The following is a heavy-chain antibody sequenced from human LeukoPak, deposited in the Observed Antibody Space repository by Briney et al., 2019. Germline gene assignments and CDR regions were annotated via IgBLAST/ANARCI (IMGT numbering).Heavy chain of an antibody. D-gene: IGHD3-22*01. CDR2: ISGSGGST. V-gene: IGHV3-23*01. CDR3: AKDWRNSGYYYDGPLFDY. CDR1: GFTFSSYA. Sequence: GGSLRLSCAASGFTFSSYAMSWVRQAPGKGLEWVSAISGSGGSTYYADSVKGRFTISRDNSKNTLYLQMNSLRAEDTAVYYCAKDWRNSGYYYDGPLFDYWGQGTLVTVSS. J-gene: IGHJ4*02.